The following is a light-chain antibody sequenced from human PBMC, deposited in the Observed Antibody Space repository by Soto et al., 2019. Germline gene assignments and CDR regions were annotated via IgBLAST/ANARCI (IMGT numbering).Light chain of an antibody. V-gene: IGKV3-20*01. CDR2: GAS. J-gene: IGKJ2*01. CDR3: QQYGGSPPYT. Sequence: IVLTQSPGTLSLSPGERATLSCRASQSVSSSYLASYQQKPGQAPRLLIYGASSRATGIPDRFSGGGSGTDFTLTISRLEPEDFAGYYCQQYGGSPPYTFGQGTKLEIK. CDR1: QSVSSSY.